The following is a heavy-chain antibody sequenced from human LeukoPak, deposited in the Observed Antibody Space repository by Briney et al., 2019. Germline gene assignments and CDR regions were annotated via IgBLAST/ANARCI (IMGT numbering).Heavy chain of an antibody. Sequence: SVKVSCKASGGTFSSYAISWVRQAPGQGLEWMGGIIPIFGTANYAQKFQGRVTITTDESTSTAYMELSSLRSEDTAVYYCFALSSRKIKSNFDYWGQGTLVTVSS. CDR1: GGTFSSYA. D-gene: IGHD6-13*01. CDR2: IIPIFGTA. CDR3: FALSSRKIKSNFDY. J-gene: IGHJ4*02. V-gene: IGHV1-69*05.